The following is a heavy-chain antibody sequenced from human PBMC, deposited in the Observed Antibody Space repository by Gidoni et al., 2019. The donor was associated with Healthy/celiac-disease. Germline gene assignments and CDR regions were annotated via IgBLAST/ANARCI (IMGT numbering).Heavy chain of an antibody. J-gene: IGHJ4*02. V-gene: IGHV3-30-3*01. D-gene: IGHD2-8*01. Sequence: QVQLVESGGGVVQPGRSLRLSCAASGFTFSSYAMHWVRQAPGKGLEWVAVISYDGSNKYYADSVKGRFTSSRDNSKNTLYLQMNSLRAEDTAVYYCARDTNFCLDYWGQGTLVTVSS. CDR2: ISYDGSNK. CDR1: GFTFSSYA. CDR3: ARDTNFCLDY.